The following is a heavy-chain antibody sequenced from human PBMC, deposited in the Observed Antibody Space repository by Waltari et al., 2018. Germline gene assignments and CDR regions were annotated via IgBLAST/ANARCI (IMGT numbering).Heavy chain of an antibody. V-gene: IGHV4-38-2*02. CDR1: GYSISSGYY. Sequence: QVQLQESGPGLVKPSETLSLTCTVSGYSISSGYYWGWIRQPPGKGLEWIGSIYHSGSTYYNPSLKSRVTISVDTSKNQFSLKLSSVTAADTAVYYCAISMVQGVQADYWGQGTLVTVSS. J-gene: IGHJ4*02. D-gene: IGHD3-10*01. CDR3: AISMVQGVQADY. CDR2: IYHSGST.